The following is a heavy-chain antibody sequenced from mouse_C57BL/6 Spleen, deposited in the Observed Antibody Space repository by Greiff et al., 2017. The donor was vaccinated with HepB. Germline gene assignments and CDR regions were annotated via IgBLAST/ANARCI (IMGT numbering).Heavy chain of an antibody. CDR2: ISYDGSN. CDR1: GYSITSGYY. Sequence: ESGPGLVKPSQSLSLTCSVTGYSITSGYYWNWIRQFPGNKLEWMGYISYDGSNNYNPSLKNRISITRDTSKNQFFLKLNSVTTEDTATYYCARPLYDYDGAWFAYWGQGTLVTVSA. V-gene: IGHV3-6*01. J-gene: IGHJ3*01. D-gene: IGHD2-4*01. CDR3: ARPLYDYDGAWFAY.